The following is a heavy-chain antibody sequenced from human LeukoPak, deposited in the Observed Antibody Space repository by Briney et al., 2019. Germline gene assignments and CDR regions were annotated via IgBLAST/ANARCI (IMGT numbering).Heavy chain of an antibody. CDR1: GCTVSSNY. D-gene: IGHD4-11*01. V-gene: IGHV3-23*01. Sequence: GGSLRLSCAASGCTVSSNYMSWVRQAPGKGLEWVSAISGSGASTYYADSVKGRFTISRDNSKNTLYLQMNSLRAEDTAIYYCAKDSNSNYWGQGTQVTVSS. J-gene: IGHJ4*02. CDR2: ISGSGAST. CDR3: AKDSNSNY.